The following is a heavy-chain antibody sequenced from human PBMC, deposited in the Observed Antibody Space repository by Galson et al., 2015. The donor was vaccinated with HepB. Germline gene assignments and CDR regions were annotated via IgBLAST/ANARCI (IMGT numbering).Heavy chain of an antibody. CDR1: GFSFADYT. J-gene: IGHJ4*02. CDR2: ISWDGGST. Sequence: SLRLSCAASGFSFADYTMHWVRQVPGKGLEWVSRISWDGGSTYFADSVKGRFTISRDNSKNSLYLQINSLRTEDAALYYCAKDRGHTSGSFDYWGQGTLVTVSS. V-gene: IGHV3-43*01. D-gene: IGHD6-19*01. CDR3: AKDRGHTSGSFDY.